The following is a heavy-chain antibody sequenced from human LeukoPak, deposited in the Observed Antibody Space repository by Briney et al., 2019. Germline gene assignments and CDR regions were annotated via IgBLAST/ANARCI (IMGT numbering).Heavy chain of an antibody. CDR3: AREVGYCSGGSCYRHFDY. D-gene: IGHD2-15*01. CDR1: GGSISSGSYY. CDR2: IYTSGST. Sequence: KPSETLSLTCTVSGGSISSGSYYWSWIRQPAGKGLEWIGRIYTSGSTNYNPSLKSRVTISVDTSKNQFSLKLSSVTAADTAVYYCAREVGYCSGGSCYRHFDYWGQGTLVTVSS. V-gene: IGHV4-61*02. J-gene: IGHJ4*02.